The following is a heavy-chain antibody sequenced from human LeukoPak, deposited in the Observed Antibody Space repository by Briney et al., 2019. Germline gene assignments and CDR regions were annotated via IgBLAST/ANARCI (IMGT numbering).Heavy chain of an antibody. J-gene: IGHJ4*02. Sequence: GESLRLSCVASGFTFTDHPMNWVRQAPGKGLEWISYIGGDGIAFYADSVKGRFTASRDDARKSMYLQMNSLRVEDTAVYYCAKDRANWAIDDWGQGTQVTVSS. CDR2: IGGDGIA. CDR1: GFTFTDHP. V-gene: IGHV3-69-1*01. CDR3: AKDRANWAIDD. D-gene: IGHD3-16*01.